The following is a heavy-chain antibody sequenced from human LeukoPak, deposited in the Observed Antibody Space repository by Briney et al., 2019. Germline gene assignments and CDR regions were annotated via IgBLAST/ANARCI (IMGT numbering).Heavy chain of an antibody. Sequence: GGSLRLSCAASGFKFSSNWMSWVRQAPGKGLEWVANIKQDGSEKYYVDSVKGRFTISRDKAKNSLYLQMNSLRAEDTAVYYCAREGPSVTPYYWGQGTLVTVSS. V-gene: IGHV3-7*01. J-gene: IGHJ4*02. D-gene: IGHD4-17*01. CDR3: AREGPSVTPYY. CDR1: GFKFSSNW. CDR2: IKQDGSEK.